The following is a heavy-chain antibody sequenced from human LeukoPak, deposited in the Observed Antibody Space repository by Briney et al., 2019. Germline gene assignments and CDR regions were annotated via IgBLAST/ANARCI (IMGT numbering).Heavy chain of an antibody. CDR3: ARGVGYNNYYFDY. J-gene: IGHJ4*02. V-gene: IGHV4-59*01. Sequence: SETLSLTCTFSGASIGTDYWSWIRQPPGKGLEWIGYMYYSGSANYNPSLKSRVTVSVDTSKNQLSLELRSVTAADTAVYYCARGVGYNNYYFDYWGQGILVTVSS. D-gene: IGHD5-24*01. CDR2: MYYSGSA. CDR1: GASIGTDY.